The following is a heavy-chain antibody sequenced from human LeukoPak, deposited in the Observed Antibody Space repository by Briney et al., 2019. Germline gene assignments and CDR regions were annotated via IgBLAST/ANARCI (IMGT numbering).Heavy chain of an antibody. Sequence: GGSLRLSCAASGFTFSSYGMHWVRQAPGKGLEWVAFIRYDGSNKYYADSVKGRFTISGDNSKNTLYLQMNSLRAEDTAVYYCGRVGAYYGSGSYSDYWGQGTLVTVSS. CDR1: GFTFSSYG. V-gene: IGHV3-30*02. CDR2: IRYDGSNK. D-gene: IGHD3-10*01. CDR3: GRVGAYYGSGSYSDY. J-gene: IGHJ4*02.